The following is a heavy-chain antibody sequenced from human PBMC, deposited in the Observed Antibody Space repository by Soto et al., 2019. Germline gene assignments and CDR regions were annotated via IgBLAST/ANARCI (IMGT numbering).Heavy chain of an antibody. V-gene: IGHV4-34*01. D-gene: IGHD1-26*01. CDR3: AKGDNGSYRDV. Sequence: SETLSLTCAVYGGSFSGYYWSWIRQPPGKGLEWIGQINHRGSPNYNPPLKSRVTISADTSKNQYSLKLNSVTAAVKAVYYCAKGDNGSYRDVWGQGTTVTVSS. CDR1: GGSFSGYY. J-gene: IGHJ6*03. CDR2: INHRGSP.